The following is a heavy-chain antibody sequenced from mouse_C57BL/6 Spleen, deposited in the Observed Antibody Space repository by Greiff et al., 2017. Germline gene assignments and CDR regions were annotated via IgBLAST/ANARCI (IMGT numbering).Heavy chain of an antibody. CDR3: GRTGGYEGGYD. V-gene: IGHV1-72*01. D-gene: IGHD2-2*01. J-gene: IGHJ2*01. CDR1: GYTFTSSW. Sequence: QVQLQQPGAELVKPGASVKLSCKASGYTFTSSWMHWVKQRPGRSLEWIGRIDPNSGDTKYNEKFKSKATLTVDKPSSTAYMQLSSLTSEDAAVYDSGRTGGYEGGYDWGEGTTLTVSS. CDR2: IDPNSGDT.